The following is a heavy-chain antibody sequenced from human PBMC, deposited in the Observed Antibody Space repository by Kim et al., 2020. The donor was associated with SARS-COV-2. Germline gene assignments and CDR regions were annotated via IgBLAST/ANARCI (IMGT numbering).Heavy chain of an antibody. J-gene: IGHJ5*02. CDR3: ARVGGSGSYYKPFDP. Sequence: SETLSLTCTVSGDSISSSSYYWGWIRQPPGKGLEWIGSIYYSGSTYYNPSLKSRVTISVDTSKNQFFLKLTSVTAADTAVYYCARVGGSGSYYKPFDPWGQGTLVTVSS. CDR1: GDSISSSSYY. CDR2: IYYSGST. V-gene: IGHV4-39*01. D-gene: IGHD3-10*01.